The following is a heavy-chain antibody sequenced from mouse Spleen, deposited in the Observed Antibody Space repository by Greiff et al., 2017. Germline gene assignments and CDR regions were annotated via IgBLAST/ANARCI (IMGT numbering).Heavy chain of an antibody. CDR2: IYPGDGDT. V-gene: IGHV1-82*01. D-gene: IGHD1-1*02. CDR3: ARGGGNPTFYAMDY. Sequence: QVQLQQSGPELVKPGASVKISCKASGYAFSSSWMNWVKQRPGKGLEWIGRIYPGDGDTNYNGKFKGKATLTADKSSSTAYMQLSSLTSEDSAVYFCARGGGNPTFYAMDYWGQGTSVTVSS. J-gene: IGHJ4*01. CDR1: GYAFSSSW.